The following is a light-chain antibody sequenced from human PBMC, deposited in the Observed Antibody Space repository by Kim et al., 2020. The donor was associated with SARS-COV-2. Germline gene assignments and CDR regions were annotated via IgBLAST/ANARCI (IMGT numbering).Light chain of an antibody. CDR1: DSNIGGNT. CDR2: NTN. J-gene: IGLJ3*02. Sequence: GQTITSSRSGSDSNIGGNTVNWYQQLPGSAPKLLIYNTNQRPSGVPDRFSGSKSGTSASLAISGLQSEDEANYHCAAWDDRLTGWVFGGGTQLTVL. CDR3: AAWDDRLTGWV. V-gene: IGLV1-44*01.